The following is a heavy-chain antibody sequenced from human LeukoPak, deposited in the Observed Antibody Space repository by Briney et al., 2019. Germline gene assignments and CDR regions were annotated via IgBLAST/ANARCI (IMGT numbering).Heavy chain of an antibody. Sequence: PGGSLRLSCAASGFTFSSYGMHCVPQAPGKGLEGVAFIRYDGSNKYYADSVKGRFTISRDNSKNTLYLQMNSLRAEDTAVYYCAKISSGWYDARTGSIDYWGQGTLVTVSS. CDR1: GFTFSSYG. CDR2: IRYDGSNK. D-gene: IGHD6-19*01. J-gene: IGHJ4*02. V-gene: IGHV3-30*02. CDR3: AKISSGWYDARTGSIDY.